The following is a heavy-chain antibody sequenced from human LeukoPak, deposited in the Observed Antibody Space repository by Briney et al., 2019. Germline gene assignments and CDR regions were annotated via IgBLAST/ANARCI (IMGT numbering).Heavy chain of an antibody. V-gene: IGHV3-11*04. J-gene: IGHJ3*02. CDR2: ISNSGTTI. D-gene: IGHD4-11*01. CDR3: AREPRDYGNTPGEHLVMDI. Sequence: GGSLRLSCAASGFTFSDYYMNWIRQAPGKGLEWVSYISNSGTTIYYADSVKGRFTISRDNAKNSLYLQMNSLRAEDTAVYYCAREPRDYGNTPGEHLVMDIWGQGTMVTVSS. CDR1: GFTFSDYY.